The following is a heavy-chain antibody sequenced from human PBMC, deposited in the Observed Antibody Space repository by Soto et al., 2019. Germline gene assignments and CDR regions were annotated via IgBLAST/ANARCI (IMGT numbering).Heavy chain of an antibody. Sequence: EVQLVESGGTLVQPGGSLRLSCAASGFTFSRFWMHWVRQAPGKGLEWVSRASPDGTSTSYADSVKGRFTISRDNAKNTLFMQMNSLRAEDTAVYYCGRDYYYDRSGYSPLDYWGQGTLVTVSS. D-gene: IGHD3-22*01. CDR3: GRDYYYDRSGYSPLDY. J-gene: IGHJ4*02. CDR2: ASPDGTST. V-gene: IGHV3-74*01. CDR1: GFTFSRFW.